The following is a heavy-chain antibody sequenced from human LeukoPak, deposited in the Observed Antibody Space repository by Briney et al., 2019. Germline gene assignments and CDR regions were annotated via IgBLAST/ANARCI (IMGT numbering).Heavy chain of an antibody. CDR2: ISGGSSFT. Sequence: GGSLRLSCAASGFSFSSFSMNWVRQAPGKGLEWVSYISGGSSFTYYVDSVKGRFTISRDSAKNSLYLQMNSLRAEDTAVYYCASPYSSNAFDIWGQGTMVTVSS. CDR1: GFSFSSFS. D-gene: IGHD5-12*01. J-gene: IGHJ3*02. CDR3: ASPYSSNAFDI. V-gene: IGHV3-21*04.